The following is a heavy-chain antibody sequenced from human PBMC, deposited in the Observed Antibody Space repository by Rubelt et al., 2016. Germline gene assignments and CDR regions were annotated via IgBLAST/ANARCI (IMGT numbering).Heavy chain of an antibody. CDR2: IHHSGAT. J-gene: IGHJ5*02. CDR3: ARGNRVSMIVTIISDWFDP. D-gene: IGHD3-22*01. Sequence: QVQLQEPGPGLVKPSETLSLTCTVSGGSISGYSWSWIRQTPGKGLEWIGEIHHSGATNYNPSLKSRVTMSGDTSKNQFSLKLTSVTAADTAVYFCARGNRVSMIVTIISDWFDPWGQGTPVTVS. V-gene: IGHV4-59*12. CDR1: GGSISGYS.